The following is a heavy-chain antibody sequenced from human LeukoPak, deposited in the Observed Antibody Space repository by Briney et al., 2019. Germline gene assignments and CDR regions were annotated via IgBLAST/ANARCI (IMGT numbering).Heavy chain of an antibody. CDR1: GGSFSGYY. D-gene: IGHD3-16*02. V-gene: IGHV4-34*01. CDR3: ARGHDYVWGSYRYQAISPQAYNWFDP. Sequence: SETLSLTCAVYGGSFSGYYWSWIRQPPGKGLEWIGEINHSGSTNYNPSLKSRVTISVDTSKNQFSLKLSSVTAEDTAVYYCARGHDYVWGSYRYQAISPQAYNWFDPWGQGTLVTVSS. CDR2: INHSGST. J-gene: IGHJ5*02.